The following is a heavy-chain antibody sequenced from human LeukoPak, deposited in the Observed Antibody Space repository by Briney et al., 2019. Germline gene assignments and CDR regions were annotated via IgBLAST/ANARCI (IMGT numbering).Heavy chain of an antibody. J-gene: IGHJ3*02. CDR3: ARDYYDSSGYYFEAFDI. Sequence: PSETLSLTCTVSGGSISSYYWSWIRQPAGKGLEWIGRIYTSGSTNYNPTLKSRVTMSVDTSKNQFSLKLSSVTAADTAVYYYARDYYDSSGYYFEAFDIWGQGTMVTVSS. D-gene: IGHD3-22*01. V-gene: IGHV4-4*07. CDR1: GGSISSYY. CDR2: IYTSGST.